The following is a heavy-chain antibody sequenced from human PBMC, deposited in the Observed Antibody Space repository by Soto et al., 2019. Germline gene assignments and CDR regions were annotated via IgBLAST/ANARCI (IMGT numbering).Heavy chain of an antibody. Sequence: LSLTCAVSGGSISSGGYSWSWIRQPPGKGLEWIGYIYHSGSTYYNPSLKSRVTISVDRSKNQFSLKLSSVTAADTAVYYCARGFASYYYYGMDVWGQGTTVTVSS. CDR2: IYHSGST. CDR3: ARGFASYYYYGMDV. CDR1: GGSISSGGYS. J-gene: IGHJ6*02. V-gene: IGHV4-30-2*01.